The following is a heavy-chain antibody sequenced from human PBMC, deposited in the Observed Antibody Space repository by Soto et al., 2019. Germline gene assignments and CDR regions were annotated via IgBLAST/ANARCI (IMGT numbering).Heavy chain of an antibody. V-gene: IGHV4-4*02. J-gene: IGHJ5*02. Sequence: PSETLSLTCAVSGGSISSSNWWSWVRQPPGKGLEWIGEIYHSGSTNYNPSLKSRVTISVDKSKNQFSLKLSSVTAADTAVYYCARARDSSSWGWFDPWGQGTLVTVSS. D-gene: IGHD6-13*01. CDR3: ARARDSSSWGWFDP. CDR1: GGSISSSNW. CDR2: IYHSGST.